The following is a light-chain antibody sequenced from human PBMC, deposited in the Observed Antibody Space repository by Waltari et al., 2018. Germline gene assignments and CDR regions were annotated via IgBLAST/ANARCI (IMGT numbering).Light chain of an antibody. CDR2: LNGDGSH. Sequence: QLVLTQSPSASASLGASVMLPSTLTSGHPGYAIACQQPQPEKGARYLMKLNGDGSHSKGDGIPDRFSGSSSGAERYLAISSLKSEDEADYYCQTWGTGVFGTGTKVTVL. V-gene: IGLV4-69*01. CDR1: SGHPGYA. CDR3: QTWGTGV. J-gene: IGLJ1*01.